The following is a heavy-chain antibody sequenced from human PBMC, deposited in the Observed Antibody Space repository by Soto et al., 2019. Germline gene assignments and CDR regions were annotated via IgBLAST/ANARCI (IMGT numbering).Heavy chain of an antibody. J-gene: IGHJ4*02. V-gene: IGHV3-72*01. CDR1: GFTFSDHF. D-gene: IGHD2-2*01. CDR3: VSLICYRPY. CDR2: SKNKGNNYFT. Sequence: EVQLVESGGGLVQPGGSLRLSCAVSGFTFSDHFMDWVREAPGRGLEWVGRSKNKGNNYFTEYAASVKGRFTISRDDSNNCLYLEMSSLKSEDTAVYYCVSLICYRPYWGQGTLVTVSS.